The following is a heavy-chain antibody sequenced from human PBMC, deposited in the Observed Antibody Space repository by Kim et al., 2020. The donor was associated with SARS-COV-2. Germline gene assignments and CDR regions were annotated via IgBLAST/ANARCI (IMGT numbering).Heavy chain of an antibody. D-gene: IGHD2-2*01. Sequence: GGSLRLSCAASGFTFSSYAMHWVRQAPGKGLEWVAVISYDGSNKYYADSVKGRFTISRDNSKNTLYLQMNSLRAEDTAVYYCARGYRALGYCSSTSCSYLDYWGQGTLVTVSS. CDR3: ARGYRALGYCSSTSCSYLDY. CDR2: ISYDGSNK. J-gene: IGHJ4*02. CDR1: GFTFSSYA. V-gene: IGHV3-30-3*01.